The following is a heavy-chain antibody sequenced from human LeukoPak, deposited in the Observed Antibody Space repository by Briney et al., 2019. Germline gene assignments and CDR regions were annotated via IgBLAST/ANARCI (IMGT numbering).Heavy chain of an antibody. V-gene: IGHV4-61*01. D-gene: IGHD2-15*01. Sequence: PSETLSLTCTVSGGSVSSGSYYWSWIRQPPGKGLEWIGYIYYSGSTNYNPSLKSRVTMSVDTSKNQFSLRQSSVTAADTAVYYCARALNPLPGTYYFDYWGQGTLVTVSS. CDR1: GGSVSSGSYY. CDR2: IYYSGST. J-gene: IGHJ4*02. CDR3: ARALNPLPGTYYFDY.